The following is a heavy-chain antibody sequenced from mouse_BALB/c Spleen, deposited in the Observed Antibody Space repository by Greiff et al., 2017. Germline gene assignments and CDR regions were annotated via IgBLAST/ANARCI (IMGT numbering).Heavy chain of an antibody. J-gene: IGHJ4*01. V-gene: IGHV6-6*02. CDR2: IRLKSNNYAT. CDR3: TRDGYDRENAMDY. Sequence: EVKLVESGGGLVRPGGSMKLSCVASGFTFSNYWMNWVRQSPEKGLEWVAEIRLKSNNYATHYAESVKGRFTISRDDSKSSVYLQMNNLRAEDTGIYYCTRDGYDRENAMDYWGQGTSVTVSS. CDR1: GFTFSNYW. D-gene: IGHD2-2*01.